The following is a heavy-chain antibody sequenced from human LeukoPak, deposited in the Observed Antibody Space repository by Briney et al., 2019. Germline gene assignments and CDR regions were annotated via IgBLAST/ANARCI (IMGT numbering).Heavy chain of an antibody. CDR2: INHSGST. J-gene: IGHJ6*03. CDR3: ARKRWGIAVAGNGDYYYCMDV. V-gene: IGHV4-4*02. Sequence: SETLSLTCAVSGGSISSSNWWSWVRQPPGKGLEWIGEINHSGSTNYNPSLKSRVTISVDTSKNQFSLKLSSVTAADTAVYYCARKRWGIAVAGNGDYYYCMDVWGKGTTVTVSS. CDR1: GGSISSSNW. D-gene: IGHD6-19*01.